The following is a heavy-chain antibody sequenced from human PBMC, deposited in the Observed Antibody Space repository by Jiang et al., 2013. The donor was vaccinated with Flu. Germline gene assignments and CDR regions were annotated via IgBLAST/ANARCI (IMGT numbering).Heavy chain of an antibody. CDR2: FIVMGVV. Sequence: FSSYWMYWVRQRSREGAWCGSHVFIVMGVVQTNADSVKGRFTVSRDNARNTLYLQMNSLRADDTAVYYCANHWGSGWYFDLWGRGTLVTVSS. CDR1: FSSYW. J-gene: IGHJ2*01. CDR3: ANHWGSGWYFDL. D-gene: IGHD7-27*01. V-gene: IGHV3-74*01.